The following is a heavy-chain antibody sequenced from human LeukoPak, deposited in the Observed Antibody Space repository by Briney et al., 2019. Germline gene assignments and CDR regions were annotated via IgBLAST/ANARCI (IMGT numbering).Heavy chain of an antibody. CDR2: IYYSGST. CDR3: ARSYYYDSSGYLDFQH. J-gene: IGHJ1*01. CDR1: GGSISSGDCY. D-gene: IGHD3-22*01. Sequence: SQTLSLTCTVSGGSISSGDCYWSWIRQPPGKGLEWIGYIYYSGSTYYNPSLKSRVTISVDTSKSQFSLKLSSVTAADTAVYYCARSYYYDSSGYLDFQHWGQGTLVTVSS. V-gene: IGHV4-30-4*01.